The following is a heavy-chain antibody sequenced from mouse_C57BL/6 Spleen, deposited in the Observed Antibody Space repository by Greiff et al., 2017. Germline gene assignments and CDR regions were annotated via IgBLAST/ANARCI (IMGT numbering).Heavy chain of an antibody. Sequence: EVKLMESGGGLVKPGGSLKLSCAASGFTFSDYGMHWVRQAPEKGLEWVAYISSGSSTIYYADTVKGRFTISRDKAKNTLFLQMTSLRSEDTAMYYCARIGGYAMDYWGQGTSVTVSS. J-gene: IGHJ4*01. CDR3: ARIGGYAMDY. V-gene: IGHV5-17*01. CDR2: ISSGSSTI. CDR1: GFTFSDYG.